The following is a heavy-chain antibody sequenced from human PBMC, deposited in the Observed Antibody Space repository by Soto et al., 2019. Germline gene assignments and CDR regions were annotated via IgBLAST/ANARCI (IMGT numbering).Heavy chain of an antibody. D-gene: IGHD5-12*01. Sequence: SETLSLTCAVSGYPISSGYYWGWIRQPPGKGLEWIGIIHHSGSTYYNPSLRSRITISVDTSKNQFSLKMPSVTAADTAVYYCARSSGYVPGGYWGQGVLVTVSS. CDR3: ARSSGYVPGGY. V-gene: IGHV4-38-2*01. J-gene: IGHJ4*02. CDR1: GYPISSGYY. CDR2: IHHSGST.